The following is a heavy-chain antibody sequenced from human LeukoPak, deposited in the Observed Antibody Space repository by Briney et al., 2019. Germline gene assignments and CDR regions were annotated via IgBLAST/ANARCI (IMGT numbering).Heavy chain of an antibody. CDR3: ARAIVVVVAATRYFDY. Sequence: GRSLRLSCAASGFTFDDYAMHWVRQAPGKGLEWVSGISWNSGSIGYADSVKGRFTISRDNAKNSLYLQMNSLRAEDTAVYYCARAIVVVVAATRYFDYWGQGTLVTVSS. CDR2: ISWNSGSI. CDR1: GFTFDDYA. D-gene: IGHD2-15*01. J-gene: IGHJ4*02. V-gene: IGHV3-9*01.